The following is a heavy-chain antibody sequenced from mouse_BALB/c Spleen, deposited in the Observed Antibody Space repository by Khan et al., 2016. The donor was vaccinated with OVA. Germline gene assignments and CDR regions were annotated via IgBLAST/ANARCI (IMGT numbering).Heavy chain of an antibody. Sequence: EVELVESGGDLVKPRGSLKLSCAASGFTFSSYSMSWVRQTPDKRLEWVATISSGGDYTYYPDSVKGRFTISRDNAKNTLYLQMSSLKSEDTAMYYCASHLTGSFAYWGQGTLGTVSA. D-gene: IGHD4-1*01. J-gene: IGHJ3*01. CDR1: GFTFSSYS. CDR3: ASHLTGSFAY. CDR2: ISSGGDYT. V-gene: IGHV5-6*01.